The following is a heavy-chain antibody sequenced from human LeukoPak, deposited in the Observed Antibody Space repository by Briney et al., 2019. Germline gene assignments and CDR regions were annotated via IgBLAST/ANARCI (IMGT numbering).Heavy chain of an antibody. J-gene: IGHJ3*02. Sequence: RAGGSLRLSCAASGFTFDDYGMSWVRQAPGKGLEWVSGINWNGGSTGYADSVKGRFTISRDNAKNSLYLQMNSLRAEDTALYYCARDGGKQWLVPDAFDIWGQGTMVTVSS. CDR1: GFTFDDYG. D-gene: IGHD6-19*01. CDR2: INWNGGST. CDR3: ARDGGKQWLVPDAFDI. V-gene: IGHV3-20*04.